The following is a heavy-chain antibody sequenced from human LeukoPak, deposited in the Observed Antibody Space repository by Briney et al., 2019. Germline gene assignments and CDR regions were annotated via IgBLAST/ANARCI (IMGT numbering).Heavy chain of an antibody. CDR3: ARQDSSGYYYDY. CDR1: GGTFSSYA. CDR2: IIPIFGIA. J-gene: IGHJ4*02. Sequence: SVKVSCKASGGTFSSYAISWVRQATGQGLEWMGRIIPIFGIANYAQKFQGRVTITADKSTSTAYMELSSLRSEDTAVYYCARQDSSGYYYDYWGQGTLVTVSS. V-gene: IGHV1-69*04. D-gene: IGHD3-22*01.